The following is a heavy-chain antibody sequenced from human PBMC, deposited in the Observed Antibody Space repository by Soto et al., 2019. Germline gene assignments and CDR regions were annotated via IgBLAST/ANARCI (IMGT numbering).Heavy chain of an antibody. V-gene: IGHV1-24*01. CDR1: GYTLTELS. J-gene: IGHJ4*02. CDR2: FDPEDGET. CDR3: ARGGGVGATVY. D-gene: IGHD1-26*01. Sequence: ASVKVSCKVSGYTLTELSMHWVRQAPGKGLEWMGGFDPEDGETIYAQKFQGRVTMTRDTSTSTVYMELSSLRSEDTAVYYCARGGGVGATVYWGQGTLVTVSS.